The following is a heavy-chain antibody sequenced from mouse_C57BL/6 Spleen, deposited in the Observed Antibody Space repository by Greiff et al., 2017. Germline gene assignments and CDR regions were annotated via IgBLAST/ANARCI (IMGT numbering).Heavy chain of an antibody. V-gene: IGHV1-64*01. D-gene: IGHD3-2*02. Sequence: QVQLKQPGAELVKPGASVKLSCKASGYTFTSYWMHWVKQRPGQGLEWIGMIHPNSGSTNYNEKFKSKATLTVDKSSSTAYMQLSSLTSEDSAVYYCARMEDSSGYSYAMDYWGQGTSVTVSS. J-gene: IGHJ4*01. CDR3: ARMEDSSGYSYAMDY. CDR2: IHPNSGST. CDR1: GYTFTSYW.